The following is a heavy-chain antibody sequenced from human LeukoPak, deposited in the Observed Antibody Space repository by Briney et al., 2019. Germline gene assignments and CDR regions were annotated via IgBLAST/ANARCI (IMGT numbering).Heavy chain of an antibody. J-gene: IGHJ4*02. V-gene: IGHV1-18*01. D-gene: IGHD2-2*02. CDR3: ARMGCSSASCYTLDY. Sequence: ASVKVSCKASGYNISNNGISWVRQAPGQGVEWMGWTSVYNSNTNSAQNLQGRVTMTTDTSTSTDYMELRSLRSDDTAVYYCARMGCSSASCYTLDYWGQGTLVTVSS. CDR1: GYNISNNG. CDR2: TSVYNSNT.